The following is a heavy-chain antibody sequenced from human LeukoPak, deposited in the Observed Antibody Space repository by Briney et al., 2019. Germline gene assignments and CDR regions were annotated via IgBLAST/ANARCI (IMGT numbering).Heavy chain of an antibody. CDR2: IYYSGST. CDR1: GGSISSSSYY. CDR3: ARGYRYFDWPLKYYFDY. D-gene: IGHD3-9*01. V-gene: IGHV4-39*07. Sequence: SETLSLTCTVSGGSISSSSYYWGWIRQPPGKGLEWIGSIYYSGSTYYNPSRKSRVTISVDTSKNQFSLKLSSVTAADPAVYCARGYRYFDWPLKYYFDYWGQGTLVTVSS. J-gene: IGHJ4*02.